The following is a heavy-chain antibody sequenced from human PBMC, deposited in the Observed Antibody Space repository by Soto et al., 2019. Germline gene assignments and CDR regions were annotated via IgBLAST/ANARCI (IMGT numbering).Heavy chain of an antibody. CDR3: ATTPVATVTYYFDY. Sequence: EVQLLESGGGLVQPGGSLRLSCAASGFTFSSYAMSWVRQAPGKGLEWVSAISGSGGSTYYADSVKCRFTMSRDNSKNTLYLQMNSLRAEDTAVYYCATTPVATVTYYFDYWGQGTLVTVSS. CDR2: ISGSGGST. J-gene: IGHJ4*02. V-gene: IGHV3-23*01. CDR1: GFTFSSYA. D-gene: IGHD4-17*01.